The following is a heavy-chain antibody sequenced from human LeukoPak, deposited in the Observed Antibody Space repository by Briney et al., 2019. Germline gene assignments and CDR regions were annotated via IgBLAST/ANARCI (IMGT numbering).Heavy chain of an antibody. CDR3: ARGRYYYDSSGYYTPENYGMDV. Sequence: KASETLSLTCAVYGGSFSGYYWSWIRQPPGKGLEWIGEINHSGSTNYNPSLKSRVTISVDTSKNQFSLKLSSVTAADTAVYYCARGRYYYDSSGYYTPENYGMDVWGQGTTVTVSS. CDR1: GGSFSGYY. V-gene: IGHV4-34*01. CDR2: INHSGST. D-gene: IGHD3-22*01. J-gene: IGHJ6*02.